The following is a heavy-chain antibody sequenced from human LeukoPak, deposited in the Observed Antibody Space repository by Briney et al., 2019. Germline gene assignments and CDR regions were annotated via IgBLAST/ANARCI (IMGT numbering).Heavy chain of an antibody. CDR1: GYTLTELS. J-gene: IGHJ2*01. V-gene: IGHV1-24*01. CDR2: FDPEDGET. CDR3: AILAAAGPLVDFDL. Sequence: APVKVSCKVSGYTLTELSMHWVRQAPGKGLEWMGGFDPEDGETIYAQKFQGRVTMTEDTSTDTAYMELSSLRSEDTAVYYCAILAAAGPLVDFDLWGRGTLVTVSS. D-gene: IGHD6-13*01.